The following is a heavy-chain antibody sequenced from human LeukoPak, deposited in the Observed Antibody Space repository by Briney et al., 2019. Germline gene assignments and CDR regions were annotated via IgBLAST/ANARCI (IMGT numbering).Heavy chain of an antibody. V-gene: IGHV3-23*01. J-gene: IGHJ4*02. CDR1: VFTFSSYA. D-gene: IGHD1-26*01. CDR3: ARDLHWYSGSYLGRDY. Sequence: GGSLRLSCAASVFTFSSYAMSGVPHPPGKGLEWVSAISGSGGSTYYADSVKGRFTISRDNSKNTLYLQLNSLRAEDTAVYYCARDLHWYSGSYLGRDYWGQGTLVTVSS. CDR2: ISGSGGST.